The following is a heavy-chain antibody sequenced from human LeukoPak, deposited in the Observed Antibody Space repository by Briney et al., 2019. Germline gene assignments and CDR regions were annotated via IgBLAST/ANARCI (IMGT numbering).Heavy chain of an antibody. CDR1: GFTSSSYA. J-gene: IGHJ4*02. D-gene: IGHD3-3*01. V-gene: IGHV3-23*01. CDR2: VSGSGDRM. CDR3: ATYDSWSGYNIAY. Sequence: GGSLRLSCAASGFTSSSYALNWVRQAPGKGLEWVATVSGSGDRMYHADSVKGRFTISRDNAENSLYLQMNSLKVEDSAIYYCATYDSWSGYNIAYWGQGTLVTVSS.